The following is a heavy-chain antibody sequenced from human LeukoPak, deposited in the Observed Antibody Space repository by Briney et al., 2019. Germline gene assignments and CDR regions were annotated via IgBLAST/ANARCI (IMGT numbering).Heavy chain of an antibody. CDR2: ISGSGGST. Sequence: GGSLRLSCAASGFTFSSYAMSWVRQAPGKGLEWVSAISGSGGSTYYADSVKGRFTISRDNSKNTLYLQMNSLRAEDTAVYYCAKTGESGVVIAHFDYWGQGTLVTVSS. CDR3: AKTGESGVVIAHFDY. J-gene: IGHJ4*02. CDR1: GFTFSSYA. V-gene: IGHV3-23*01. D-gene: IGHD3-3*01.